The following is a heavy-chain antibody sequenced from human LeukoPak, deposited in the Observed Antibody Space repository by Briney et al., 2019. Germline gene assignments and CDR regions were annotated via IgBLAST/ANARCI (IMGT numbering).Heavy chain of an antibody. D-gene: IGHD5-24*01. V-gene: IGHV4-39*01. J-gene: IGHJ4*02. CDR2: IYYSGST. Sequence: SETLSLTCTVSGGSISSSSYYWGWIRQPPGKGLEWIGSIYYSGSTYYNPSLKSRVTISVDTSKNQFSLKLSSVTAADTAVYYCARPVEMATMLFDYWGQGTLVTVSS. CDR3: ARPVEMATMLFDY. CDR1: GGSISSSSYY.